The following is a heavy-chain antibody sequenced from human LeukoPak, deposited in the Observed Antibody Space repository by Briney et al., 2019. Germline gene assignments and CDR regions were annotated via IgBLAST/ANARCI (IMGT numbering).Heavy chain of an antibody. CDR3: ASDSRHGFGVVIMDY. Sequence: SETLSLTCAVSGGSFSDYYWTWIRQPPGKGLEWIGGISHSGRTNYNASLESRVTISVDTSKKQISLKLSSVTAADTAVYYCASDSRHGFGVVIMDYWGQGTLVTVSS. J-gene: IGHJ4*02. CDR1: GGSFSDYY. CDR2: ISHSGRT. D-gene: IGHD3-3*01. V-gene: IGHV4-34*01.